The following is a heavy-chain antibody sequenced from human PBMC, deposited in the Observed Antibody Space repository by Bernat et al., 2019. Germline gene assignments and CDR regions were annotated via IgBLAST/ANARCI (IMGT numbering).Heavy chain of an antibody. V-gene: IGHV3-73*02. Sequence: EVQLVESGGGLVQPGGSLKLSCAASGFTFSGSAMHWVRQASGKGLEWVGRIRSKANSYATAYAASVKGRFTISRDDSKNTAYLQMNSLKTEDTVVYYCTRPGWNSGLDYWGQGTLVTVSS. CDR1: GFTFSGSA. J-gene: IGHJ4*02. CDR2: IRSKANSYAT. CDR3: TRPGWNSGLDY. D-gene: IGHD1-7*01.